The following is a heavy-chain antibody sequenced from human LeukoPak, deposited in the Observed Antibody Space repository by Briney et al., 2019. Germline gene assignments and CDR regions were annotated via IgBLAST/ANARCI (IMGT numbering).Heavy chain of an antibody. CDR3: ARDPSGWYFVDY. V-gene: IGHV3-7*01. CDR2: IKKDGTEK. CDR1: GFTFSSYW. Sequence: GGSLRLSCAASGFTFSSYWMSWVRRAPGKGLEWVANIKKDGTEKKYVDSVKGRFTVSRDNAKNSLYLQMNSLRAEDTAVYYCARDPSGWYFVDYWGQGTLVTVSS. J-gene: IGHJ4*02. D-gene: IGHD6-19*01.